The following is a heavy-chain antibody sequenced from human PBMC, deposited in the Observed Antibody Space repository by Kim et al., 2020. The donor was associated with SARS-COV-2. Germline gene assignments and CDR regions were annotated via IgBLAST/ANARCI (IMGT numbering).Heavy chain of an antibody. CDR3: AKGLMYDYVWGSYRSTYSNWYFDL. D-gene: IGHD3-16*02. V-gene: IGHV3-9*01. CDR2: ISWNSGSI. Sequence: GGSLRLSCAASGFTFGDYAMHWVRQAPGKGLEWVSGISWNSGSIGYADSVKGRFTISRDNAKNSLYLQMNSLRAEDTALYYCAKGLMYDYVWGSYRSTYSNWYFDLWGRGTLVTVSS. CDR1: GFTFGDYA. J-gene: IGHJ2*01.